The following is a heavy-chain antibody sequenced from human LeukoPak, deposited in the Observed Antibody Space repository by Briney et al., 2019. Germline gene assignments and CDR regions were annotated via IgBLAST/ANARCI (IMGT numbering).Heavy chain of an antibody. CDR2: ISYDGSEN. D-gene: IGHD4-17*01. V-gene: IGHV3-30*03. CDR1: GFTFKIYG. Sequence: PGGSLRLSCAASGFTFKIYGMHWLRQAPGKGLEWMAVISYDGSENYSVDSVKGRFTISRDNAKNSLYLQMNSLRAEDTAVYYCAREREPVTTEFDYWGQGTLVTVSS. J-gene: IGHJ4*02. CDR3: AREREPVTTEFDY.